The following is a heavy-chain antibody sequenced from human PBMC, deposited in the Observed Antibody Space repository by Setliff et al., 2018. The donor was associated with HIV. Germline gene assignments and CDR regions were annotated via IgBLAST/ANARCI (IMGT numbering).Heavy chain of an antibody. V-gene: IGHV4-59*11. D-gene: IGHD1-26*01. Sequence: PSETLSLTCTVSGGFISDHYWDWIRQPPGKGLEWLGSLYHPGSNNYNPSLKLRITVSVDRSKNQFSLKLTSVTAADTALYYCARVPPFSGSNFSSYFDLWGRGTLVTVSS. J-gene: IGHJ2*01. CDR3: ARVPPFSGSNFSSYFDL. CDR1: GGFISDHY. CDR2: LYHPGSN.